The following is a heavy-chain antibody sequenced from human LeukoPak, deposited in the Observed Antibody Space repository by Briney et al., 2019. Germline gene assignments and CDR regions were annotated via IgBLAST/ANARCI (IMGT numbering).Heavy chain of an antibody. CDR1: GSTFSSYA. CDR3: AKYGNFYYDSSGSIDY. J-gene: IGHJ4*02. D-gene: IGHD3-22*01. Sequence: GGSLRLSCAASGSTFSSYAMSWVRQAPGKGLEWVSAISGSGGSTYYADSVKGRFTISRDNSENTLYLQMNSLRAEDTAVYYCAKYGNFYYDSSGSIDYWGQGTLVTVSS. V-gene: IGHV3-23*01. CDR2: ISGSGGST.